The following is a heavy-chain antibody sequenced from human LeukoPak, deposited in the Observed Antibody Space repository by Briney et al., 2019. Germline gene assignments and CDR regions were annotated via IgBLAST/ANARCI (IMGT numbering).Heavy chain of an antibody. J-gene: IGHJ4*02. CDR3: ARAPGYMGYYFDY. CDR1: GFTFSSYG. CDR2: IWSDGSNK. Sequence: GRSLRLSCAASGFTFSSYGMHWVRQTPGKGLEWVAIIWSDGSNKYYADSVKGRFTISRDNSKNTLYLQMNSLRAEDTAVYYCARAPGYMGYYFDYWGQATLVTVSS. D-gene: IGHD6-13*01. V-gene: IGHV3-33*01.